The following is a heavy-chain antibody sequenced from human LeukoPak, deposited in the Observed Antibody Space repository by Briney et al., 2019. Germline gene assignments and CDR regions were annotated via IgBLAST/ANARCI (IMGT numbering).Heavy chain of an antibody. CDR1: GFILSSYS. V-gene: IGHV3-48*01. CDR2: ISGDSGSI. D-gene: IGHD1-26*01. CDR3: ARGVDGCYTVFDY. Sequence: GGSLRLSCAAPGFILSSYSMTWVRQAPGKGLEWISYISGDSGSIYYGDSVKARFTISRDNAKNSLYLQMNSLRAEDTAVYYCARGVDGCYTVFDYWGQGTLVTVSS. J-gene: IGHJ4*02.